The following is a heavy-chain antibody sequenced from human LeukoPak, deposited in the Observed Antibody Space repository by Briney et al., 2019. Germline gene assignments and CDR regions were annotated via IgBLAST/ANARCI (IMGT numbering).Heavy chain of an antibody. Sequence: PGGSLRLSCAASGFTFSSYSMNWVRQAPGKGLEWVSSISSSCSYIYYADSVKGRFTISRDNAKNSLYLQMNSLRAEDTAVYYCARTGYSYGYPFDYWGQGTLVTVSS. J-gene: IGHJ4*02. D-gene: IGHD5-18*01. CDR3: ARTGYSYGYPFDY. CDR1: GFTFSSYS. V-gene: IGHV3-21*01. CDR2: ISSSCSYI.